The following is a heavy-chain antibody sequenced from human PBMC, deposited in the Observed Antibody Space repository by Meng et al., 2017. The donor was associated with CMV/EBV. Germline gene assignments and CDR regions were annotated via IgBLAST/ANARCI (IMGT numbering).Heavy chain of an antibody. V-gene: IGHV4-4*07. Sequence: QVQLHGSCPGLGMLSEPLSLPCTVAGGSISSSYCSWIRQPAGKGLEWIGRIYTSGSTNYIPSLKSRVTMSVDTSKNQFSLKLSSVTAADTAVYYCARAAVDLSKDYFDYWGQGTLVTVSS. J-gene: IGHJ4*02. CDR2: IYTSGST. CDR1: GGSISSSY. D-gene: IGHD2-15*01. CDR3: ARAAVDLSKDYFDY.